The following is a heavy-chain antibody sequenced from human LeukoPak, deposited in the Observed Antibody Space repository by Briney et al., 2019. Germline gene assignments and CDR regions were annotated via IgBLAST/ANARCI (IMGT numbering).Heavy chain of an antibody. V-gene: IGHV3-33*01. CDR2: TWYEGRTT. D-gene: IGHD6-13*01. J-gene: IGHJ4*02. CDR3: ARSQSSSLIDY. Sequence: PGGSLRLSCAAFGFTLSSYGMHWVRLAPGKGLEWVAVTWYEGRTTFYADSVKGRITMSRDNSKNTLYLQMSSLRAEDTAVYYCARSQSSSLIDYWGQGTLVTVSS. CDR1: GFTLSSYG.